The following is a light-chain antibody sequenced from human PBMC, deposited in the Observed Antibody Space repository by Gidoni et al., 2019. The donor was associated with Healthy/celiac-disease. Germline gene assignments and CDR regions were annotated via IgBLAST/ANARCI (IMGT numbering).Light chain of an antibody. CDR3: QQSYSTHTWT. Sequence: DIHLTQSPSSLSASVGDRVTITCRASQSISSYLNWYQQKPGKAPTLLIYAASRLQSGVPSRVSGSGSVTDFTLTISSLQPEDFATYYCQQSYSTHTWTFGQGTKVEIK. V-gene: IGKV1-39*01. J-gene: IGKJ1*01. CDR2: AAS. CDR1: QSISSY.